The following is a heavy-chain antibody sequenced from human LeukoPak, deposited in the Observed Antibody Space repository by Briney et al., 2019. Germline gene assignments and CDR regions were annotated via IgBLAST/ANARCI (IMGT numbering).Heavy chain of an antibody. CDR2: INHSGST. Sequence: SQTLSLTCTVSGGSISSGGYYWSWIRQPPGTGLEWIGEINHSGSTNYNPSLKSRVTISVDTSKNQFSLKLSSVTAADTAVYYCARPYYYDSSGYYYAFVYWGQGTLVTVSS. CDR1: GGSISSGGYY. V-gene: IGHV4-30-2*01. CDR3: ARPYYYDSSGYYYAFVY. J-gene: IGHJ4*02. D-gene: IGHD3-22*01.